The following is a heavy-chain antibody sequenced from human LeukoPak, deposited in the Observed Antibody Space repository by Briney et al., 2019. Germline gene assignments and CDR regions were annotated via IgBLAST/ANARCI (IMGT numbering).Heavy chain of an antibody. J-gene: IGHJ3*02. CDR2: INSDGSST. CDR1: GFTLSSYW. Sequence: PGGSLRLSCAASGFTLSSYWMHWVRQAPGKGLVWVSRINSDGSSTSYADSVKGRFTISRDNAKNTLYLQMNSLRAEDTAVYYCARDVQWLNAFDIWGQGTMVTVSS. V-gene: IGHV3-74*01. D-gene: IGHD6-19*01. CDR3: ARDVQWLNAFDI.